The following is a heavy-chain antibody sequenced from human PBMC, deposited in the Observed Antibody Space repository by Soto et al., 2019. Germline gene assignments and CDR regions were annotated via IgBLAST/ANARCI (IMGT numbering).Heavy chain of an antibody. V-gene: IGHV3-21*06. Sequence: PGGSLRLSCAASGFTFTTYSLTWVRQAPGNGLEWVASIGSSSNYIYYADSVKGRFTISRDNAKNSLFLQMNSLRAEDTAVYCCATLTYCSSASCPNYYYVMDVWGQGTTVTVSS. CDR3: ATLTYCSSASCPNYYYVMDV. CDR1: GFTFTTYS. D-gene: IGHD2-2*01. J-gene: IGHJ6*02. CDR2: IGSSSNYI.